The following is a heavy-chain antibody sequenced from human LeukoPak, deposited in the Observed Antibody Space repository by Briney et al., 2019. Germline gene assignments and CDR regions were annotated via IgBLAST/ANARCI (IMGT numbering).Heavy chain of an antibody. V-gene: IGHV3-53*01. D-gene: IGHD4-17*01. CDR3: ARDYGDYGRRGYYYLYVDV. CDR1: GFTVSSNS. CDR2: IYSGTI. Sequence: GGSLRLSCTVSGFTVSSNSMRWVRQAPGKGLEWVSFIYSGTIHYSDSVKGRFTISRDKSKNTLSLQMKSLRAEDTAVYYCARDYGDYGRRGYYYLYVDVWGKGTTVIVSS. J-gene: IGHJ6*03.